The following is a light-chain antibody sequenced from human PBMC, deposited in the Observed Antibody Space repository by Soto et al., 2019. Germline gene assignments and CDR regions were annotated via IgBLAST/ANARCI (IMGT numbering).Light chain of an antibody. J-gene: IGLJ3*02. Sequence: QAVVTQEPSLTVSPGGTVTLTCGSSTGTVTSGHYPYWFQQKAGQGPRTLIYDTSNKHSWTPVRFSGSLLGGKAALTLSGAQPGDGAEYYFIPSYGGAGVFGGGTKLPVL. CDR3: IPSYGGAGV. CDR1: TGTVTSGHY. V-gene: IGLV7-46*01. CDR2: DTS.